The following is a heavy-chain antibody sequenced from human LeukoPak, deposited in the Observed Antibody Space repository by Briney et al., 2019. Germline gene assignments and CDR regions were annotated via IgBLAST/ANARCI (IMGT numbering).Heavy chain of an antibody. CDR2: IYYSGST. D-gene: IGHD5-18*01. J-gene: IGHJ4*02. V-gene: IGHV4-59*12. Sequence: PSETLSLTCTVSGGSISSYYWSWIRQPPGKGLEWIGYIYYSGSTNYNPSLKSRVTISVDTSKNQFSLKLSSVTAADTAVYYCARDRSGYSYGLHYWGQGTLVTVSS. CDR3: ARDRSGYSYGLHY. CDR1: GGSISSYY.